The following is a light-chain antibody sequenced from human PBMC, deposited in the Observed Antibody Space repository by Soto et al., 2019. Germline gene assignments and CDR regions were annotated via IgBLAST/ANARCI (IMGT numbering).Light chain of an antibody. Sequence: QSALTQPASVSGSPGQSNTISCTGTSSDIGSYDRVSWYQRHPGKAPKLMIFEDSRRPSGISNRFSGSKSGNTASLTISGLQAEDEADYYCCSYAGSNIFAVFGGGTKLTVL. CDR3: CSYAGSNIFAV. J-gene: IGLJ2*01. V-gene: IGLV2-23*02. CDR1: SSDIGSYDR. CDR2: EDS.